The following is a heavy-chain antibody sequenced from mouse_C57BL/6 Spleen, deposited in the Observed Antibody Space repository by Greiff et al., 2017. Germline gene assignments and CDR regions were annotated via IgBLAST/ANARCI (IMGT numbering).Heavy chain of an antibody. CDR3: ARYAYGSSYYYAMDY. CDR1: GYTFTSYW. J-gene: IGHJ4*01. CDR2: IYPGSGST. Sequence: QVQLQQPGAELVKPGASVKMSCKASGYTFTSYWITWVKQRPGQGLEWIGDIYPGSGSTNYNEKFKSKATLTVDTSSSTAYMQLSSLTSEDSAVYYCARYAYGSSYYYAMDYWGQGTSVTVS. D-gene: IGHD1-1*01. V-gene: IGHV1-55*01.